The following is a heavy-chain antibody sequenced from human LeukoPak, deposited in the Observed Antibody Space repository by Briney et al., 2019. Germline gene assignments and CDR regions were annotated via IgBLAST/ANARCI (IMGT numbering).Heavy chain of an antibody. D-gene: IGHD2-2*01. J-gene: IGHJ3*02. CDR2: IYPGDSDT. CDR3: VRRRYCSSTSCYEGAFDI. V-gene: IGHV5-51*01. CDR1: GYSFSNYW. Sequence: GESLKISCKGSGYSFSNYWIGWVRQMPGKVLEWMGIIYPGDSDTRYSPSFQGQVTLSADKSISTAYLQWSSLKASDSAMYYCVRRRYCSSTSCYEGAFDIWGQGTMVTVSS.